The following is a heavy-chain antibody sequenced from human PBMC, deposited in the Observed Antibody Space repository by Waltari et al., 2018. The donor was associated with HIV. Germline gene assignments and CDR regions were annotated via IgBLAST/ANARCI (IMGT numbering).Heavy chain of an antibody. J-gene: IGHJ4*02. D-gene: IGHD3-10*01. CDR1: GDSISSSNYY. Sequence: QLQLQESGPGLVKPSETLSLTCNVSGDSISSSNYYWGWIRQPPGKGLEWIGKITYSGRTLYNPSLRRRVTISVDTSKNQFSLRLSSVTAADTAVYYCARHLDHYDSGNYYRGGYFDYWGQGTLVTVSS. V-gene: IGHV4-39*01. CDR2: ITYSGRT. CDR3: ARHLDHYDSGNYYRGGYFDY.